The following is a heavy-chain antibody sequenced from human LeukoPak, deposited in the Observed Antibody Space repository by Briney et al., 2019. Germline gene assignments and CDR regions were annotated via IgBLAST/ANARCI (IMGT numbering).Heavy chain of an antibody. CDR3: ARDLDIVAIRAALRHYGMDV. CDR1: GYSFTSYG. V-gene: IGHV1-18*01. Sequence: ASVKVSCKASGYSFTSYGISWVRQAPGQGLEWMGWISPFNGNTNYVQKFQGRVTMTTETSTRTTYMELRSLRSDDTAVYYCARDLDIVAIRAALRHYGMDVWGQGTTVTVSS. CDR2: ISPFNGNT. D-gene: IGHD2-2*01. J-gene: IGHJ6*02.